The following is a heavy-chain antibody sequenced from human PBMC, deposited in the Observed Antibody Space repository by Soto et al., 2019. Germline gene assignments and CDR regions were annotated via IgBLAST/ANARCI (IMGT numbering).Heavy chain of an antibody. Sequence: SLRLSCAASGFTFSSYGMHWVRQAPGKGLEWVAVIWYDGSNKYYADSVKGRFTISRDNSKNTVYLQMNSLRAEDTAVYYCARDGAYDFWSGYYEDQVAYWGQGTLVTVSS. V-gene: IGHV3-33*01. CDR2: IWYDGSNK. D-gene: IGHD3-3*01. CDR1: GFTFSSYG. J-gene: IGHJ4*02. CDR3: ARDGAYDFWSGYYEDQVAY.